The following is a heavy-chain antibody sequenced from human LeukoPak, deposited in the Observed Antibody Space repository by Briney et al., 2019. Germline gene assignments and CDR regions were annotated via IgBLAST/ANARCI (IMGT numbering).Heavy chain of an antibody. CDR3: ARGLYDILTGSTYFDY. J-gene: IGHJ4*02. CDR2: IIPILGIA. Sequence: SVKVSCKASGGTFSSYAISWVRQAPGQGLEWMGRIIPILGIANYAQKFQGRVTITADKSTSTAYMELSSLRSEDTAVYYCARGLYDILTGSTYFDYWGLGTLVTVSS. CDR1: GGTFSSYA. D-gene: IGHD3-9*01. V-gene: IGHV1-69*04.